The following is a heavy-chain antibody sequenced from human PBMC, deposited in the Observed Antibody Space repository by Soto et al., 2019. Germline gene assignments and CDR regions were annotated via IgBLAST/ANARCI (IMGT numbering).Heavy chain of an antibody. CDR1: GFTFSSYG. D-gene: IGHD3-3*01. Sequence: PVGSLRLSCAASGFTFSSYGMHWVRQAPGKGLEWVAVISYDGSNKYYADSVKGRFTISRDNSKNTLYLQMNSLRAEDTAVYYCAKEHYDFWSGYYTGMVDYWGQGTLVTVSS. V-gene: IGHV3-30*18. CDR2: ISYDGSNK. CDR3: AKEHYDFWSGYYTGMVDY. J-gene: IGHJ4*02.